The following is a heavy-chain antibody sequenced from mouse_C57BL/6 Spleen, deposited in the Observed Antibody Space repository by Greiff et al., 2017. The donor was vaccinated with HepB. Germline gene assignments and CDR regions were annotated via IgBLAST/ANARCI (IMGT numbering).Heavy chain of an antibody. CDR1: GFSLSTSGMG. CDR3: ARDYDYDGGLFAY. Sequence: VKLVESGPGILQSSQPLSLTCSFSGFSLSTSGMGVSWIRQPSGKGLEWLAHIYWDDDKRYNPSLKSRLTISKDTSRNQVFLKITSVDTADTATYYCARDYDYDGGLFAYWGQGTLVTVSA. V-gene: IGHV8-12*01. CDR2: IYWDDDK. J-gene: IGHJ3*01. D-gene: IGHD2-4*01.